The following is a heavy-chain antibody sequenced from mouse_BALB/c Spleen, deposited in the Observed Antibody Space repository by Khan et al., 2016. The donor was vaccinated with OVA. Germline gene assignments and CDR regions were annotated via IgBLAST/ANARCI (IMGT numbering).Heavy chain of an antibody. Sequence: DLVKPGASVKLSCKASGYTFTSYWINWIKQRPGQGLEWIGRIGTGSGSTSYNEMFKGKATLTVDTTYSTDYIQLSSLSSEDSAVYFCARSNYYGSSLYAMDYLGQGTSVTVSS. D-gene: IGHD1-1*01. CDR3: ARSNYYGSSLYAMDY. CDR1: GYTFTSYW. V-gene: IGHV1S41*01. J-gene: IGHJ4*01. CDR2: IGTGSGST.